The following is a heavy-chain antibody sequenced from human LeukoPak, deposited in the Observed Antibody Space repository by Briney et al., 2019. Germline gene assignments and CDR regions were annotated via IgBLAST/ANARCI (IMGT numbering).Heavy chain of an antibody. CDR3: ARGAYGDYDS. CDR2: SAGADST. J-gene: IGHJ5*01. Sequence: GGSLTLSCAASAFTFSSYAMSWARQAPAKGLEWVSASAGADSTYYADSVQGRFTISRDNSKNTLYLQMSGLRAEDTAVYFCARGAYGDYDSWGQGTLVTVSS. D-gene: IGHD4-17*01. V-gene: IGHV3-23*01. CDR1: AFTFSSYA.